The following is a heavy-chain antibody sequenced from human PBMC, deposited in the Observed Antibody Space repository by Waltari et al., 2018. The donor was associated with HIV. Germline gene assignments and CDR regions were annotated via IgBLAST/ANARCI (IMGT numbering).Heavy chain of an antibody. CDR3: VKDGPPVEKSDYFEL. D-gene: IGHD3-9*01. CDR1: GFHFRSSG. Sequence: QAQLVESGGGVVQPGGSLRLSCAASGFHFRSSGRHWVRQTPGKGLEWAAVISDDGHKTFYADSVRGRFTISRDNSNNKLSLQMNSLRPEDAGIYYCVKDGPPVEKSDYFELWGQGTLVTVSS. J-gene: IGHJ4*02. CDR2: ISDDGHKT. V-gene: IGHV3-30*18.